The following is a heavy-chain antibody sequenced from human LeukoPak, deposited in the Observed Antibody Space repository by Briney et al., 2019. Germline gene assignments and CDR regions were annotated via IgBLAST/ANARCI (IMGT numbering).Heavy chain of an antibody. CDR2: INHSGST. V-gene: IGHV4-34*01. CDR1: GGSFSGYY. D-gene: IGHD3-3*01. Sequence: PSETLSLTCAVYGGSFSGYYWSWIRQPPGKGLEWIGEINHSGSTNYNPSLKSRVTISVDTSKNQFSLKLSSVTAADTAVYYCARTDFWSGYYNLLQNWFDPWGQGTLVNVSS. J-gene: IGHJ5*02. CDR3: ARTDFWSGYYNLLQNWFDP.